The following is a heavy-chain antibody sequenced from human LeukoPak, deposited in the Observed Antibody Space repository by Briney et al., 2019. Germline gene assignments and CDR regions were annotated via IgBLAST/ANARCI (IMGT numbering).Heavy chain of an antibody. CDR2: TSAYNGNT. D-gene: IGHD2-2*01. Sequence: GASVKVSCKASGYTFTSYGISWVRQAPGQGFEWMGWTSAYNGNTNYAQKLQGRVTMTTDTSTSTAYMELRSLRSDDTAVYYCARNRPSTTYMDVWGKGTTVTISS. CDR1: GYTFTSYG. J-gene: IGHJ6*03. CDR3: ARNRPSTTYMDV. V-gene: IGHV1-18*01.